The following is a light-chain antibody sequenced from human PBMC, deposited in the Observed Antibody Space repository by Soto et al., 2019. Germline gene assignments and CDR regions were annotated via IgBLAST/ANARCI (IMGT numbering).Light chain of an antibody. CDR3: QHYNNWPPWT. Sequence: EIVMTQSPDTLSVSPGERATLSCRASQSVSRDLAWYQQKPGQAPSLPIYDASTLATGIPARFSGRGVWTEFPLTVSSLQSEDLAVYYCQHYNNWPPWTFGQGTKVDIK. CDR2: DAS. CDR1: QSVSRD. V-gene: IGKV3-15*01. J-gene: IGKJ1*01.